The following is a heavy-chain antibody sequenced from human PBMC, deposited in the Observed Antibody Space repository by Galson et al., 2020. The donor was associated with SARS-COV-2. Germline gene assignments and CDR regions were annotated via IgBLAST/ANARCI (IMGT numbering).Heavy chain of an antibody. Sequence: ASVKVSCKASGYTFTSFYMHWVRQAPGQGLEWMGIINPRGGYTDYAQMFQGRVTMTRDTSTSTVYMELSSLRSEDTAVYYGARGGRSGYCRGDCYEVDFWGQGALVAVSS. D-gene: IGHD2-21*01. CDR1: GYTFTSFY. J-gene: IGHJ4*02. CDR3: ARGGRSGYCRGDCYEVDF. CDR2: INPRGGYT. V-gene: IGHV1-46*01.